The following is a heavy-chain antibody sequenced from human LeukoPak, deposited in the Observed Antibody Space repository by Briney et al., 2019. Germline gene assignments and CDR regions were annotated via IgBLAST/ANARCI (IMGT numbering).Heavy chain of an antibody. D-gene: IGHD3-22*01. V-gene: IGHV1-18*01. CDR1: GYTFTSYG. Sequence: ASVKVSCEASGYTFTSYGISWVRQAPGQGLEWMGWISAYNGNTNYAQKLQGRVTMTTDTSTSTAYMELRSLRSDDTAVYYCARDFRYYYDSSGYYYFNRSPDYWGQGTLVTVSS. CDR2: ISAYNGNT. J-gene: IGHJ4*02. CDR3: ARDFRYYYDSSGYYYFNRSPDY.